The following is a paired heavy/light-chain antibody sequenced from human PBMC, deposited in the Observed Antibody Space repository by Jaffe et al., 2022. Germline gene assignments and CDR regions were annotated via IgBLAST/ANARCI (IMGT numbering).Heavy chain of an antibody. D-gene: IGHD6-13*01. CDR2: IYHSGST. Sequence: QVQLQESGPGLVKPSETLSLTCAVSGYSISSGYYWGWIRQPPGKGLEWIGSIYHSGSTYYNPSLKSRVTISVDTSKNQFSLKLSSVTAADTAVYYCARLGAYSSSWYEGYYYYYMDVWGKGTTVTVSS. CDR3: ARLGAYSSSWYEGYYYYYMDV. CDR1: GYSISSGYY. V-gene: IGHV4-38-2*01. J-gene: IGHJ6*03.
Light chain of an antibody. CDR2: AAS. CDR1: QGISSW. Sequence: DIQMTQSPSSVSASVGDRVTITCRASQGISSWLAWYQQKPGKAPKLLIYAASSLQSGVPSRFSGSGSGTDFTLTISSLQPEDFATYYCQQANSFPPKVTFGGGTKVEIK. CDR3: QQANSFPPKVT. V-gene: IGKV1-12*01. J-gene: IGKJ4*01.